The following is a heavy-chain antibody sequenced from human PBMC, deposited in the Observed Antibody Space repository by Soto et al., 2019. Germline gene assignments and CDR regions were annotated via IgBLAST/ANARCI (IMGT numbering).Heavy chain of an antibody. CDR3: ARRTDFWSGPKIGYYYYGMDV. CDR2: IDPSDSYT. Sequence: PGESLKISCKGSGYSFTSYWISWVRQMPGKGLEWMGRIDPSDSYTNYSPSFQGHVTISADKSISTAYLQWSSLKASDTAMYYCARRTDFWSGPKIGYYYYGMDVWGQGTTVTVSS. CDR1: GYSFTSYW. V-gene: IGHV5-10-1*01. D-gene: IGHD3-3*01. J-gene: IGHJ6*02.